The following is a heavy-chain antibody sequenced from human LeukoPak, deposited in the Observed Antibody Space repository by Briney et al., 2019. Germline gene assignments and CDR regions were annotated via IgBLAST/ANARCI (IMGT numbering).Heavy chain of an antibody. CDR3: AAFDFWSGYYRFDP. J-gene: IGHJ5*02. Sequence: GGSLRLSCAASGFTFNNYPMSWVRQAPGKGLEWISVISGSSVDIAYAEYVKGRFTIFRDNSRNTLYLQMSSLRSEDTAVYYCAAFDFWSGYYRFDPWGQGTLVTVSS. CDR2: ISGSSVDI. V-gene: IGHV3-23*01. CDR1: GFTFNNYP. D-gene: IGHD3-3*01.